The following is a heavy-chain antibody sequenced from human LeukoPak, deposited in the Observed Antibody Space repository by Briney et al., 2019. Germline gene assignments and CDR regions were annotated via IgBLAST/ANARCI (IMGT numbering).Heavy chain of an antibody. CDR3: ARDNDFFDY. CDR1: GGSIGDYY. V-gene: IGHV4-59*01. J-gene: IGHJ4*02. Sequence: PSETLSLTCTVSGGSIGDYYWSWIRQPPGKGLEWIGYLYYSRNTNYSPSLKSRVTISADTSKTQVYLKLRSVTAADTAVYYCARDNDFFDYWGQGTLVTVSS. CDR2: LYYSRNT.